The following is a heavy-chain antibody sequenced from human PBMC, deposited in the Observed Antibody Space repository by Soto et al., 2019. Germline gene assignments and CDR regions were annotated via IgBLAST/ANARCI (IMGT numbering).Heavy chain of an antibody. CDR1: GFTLRTAW. CDR2: IKRESDGGTT. CDR3: ATEPYFYDSSGVDV. J-gene: IGHJ6*02. V-gene: IGHV3-15*07. Sequence: EVQLVESGGGLVKPGGSLRLACAASGFTLRTAWMNWVRQAPGKGLEWVGRIKRESDGGTTDYGVSVRGRFTISRDESQNTLYLQMNSLGTEDTAVYYCATEPYFYDSSGVDVWGQGTPVTVSS.